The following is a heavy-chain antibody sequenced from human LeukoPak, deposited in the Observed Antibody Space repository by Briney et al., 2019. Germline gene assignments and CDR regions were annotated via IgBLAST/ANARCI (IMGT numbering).Heavy chain of an antibody. V-gene: IGHV4-39*01. D-gene: IGHD1-26*01. J-gene: IGHJ4*02. CDR3: VRHGEATPTYFDY. CDR2: IYYSGST. CDR1: GGSITSSSYY. Sequence: SETLSLTCTVSGGSITSSSYYWGWIRQPPGKGLEWIGSIYYSGSTYYNPSLKSRVTISVDTSKNQFSLKLSSVTAADTAVYYCVRHGEATPTYFDYWGQGTLVTVSS.